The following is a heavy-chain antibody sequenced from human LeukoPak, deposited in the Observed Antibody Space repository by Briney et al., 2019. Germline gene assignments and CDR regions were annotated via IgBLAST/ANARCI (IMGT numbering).Heavy chain of an antibody. D-gene: IGHD3-10*01. J-gene: IGHJ5*02. V-gene: IGHV1-18*01. CDR1: GYTLTSYG. CDR2: ISAYNGNT. Sequence: ASVKVSCKASGYTLTSYGISWVRQAPGQGLEWMGWISAYNGNTNYAQKLQGRVTMTTDTSTSTAYMELRSLRSDDTAVYYCARGRSITMVRGVMGRFDPWGQGTLVTVSS. CDR3: ARGRSITMVRGVMGRFDP.